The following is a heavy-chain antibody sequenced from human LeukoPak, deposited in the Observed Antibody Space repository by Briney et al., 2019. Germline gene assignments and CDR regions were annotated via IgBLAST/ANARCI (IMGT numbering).Heavy chain of an antibody. V-gene: IGHV4-59*08. J-gene: IGHJ6*02. D-gene: IGHD3-10*01. CDR2: IYYSGST. CDR3: ARRSFGSASPLRMDV. CDR1: GGSISSYY. Sequence: SETLSLTCTASGGSISSYYWTWIRQPPGKGLEGIGYIYYSGSTSYNPSLKSRLTISVDRSKNQFSLKLSSVTAADTAVYYCARRSFGSASPLRMDVWGQGTTVTVSS.